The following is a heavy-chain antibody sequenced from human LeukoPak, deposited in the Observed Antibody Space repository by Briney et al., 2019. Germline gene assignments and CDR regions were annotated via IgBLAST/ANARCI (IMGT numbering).Heavy chain of an antibody. CDR1: GFTFSAYS. Sequence: PGGSLRLSCAAPGFTFSAYSMNWVRQAPGKGLEWVSSISSGSRYIYYADSVKGRFTISRDNAKDSLYLQMNSLRAEDTAVYYCAKCSGGNCYHSDDHWGQGTLVTVSP. CDR3: AKCSGGNCYHSDDH. V-gene: IGHV3-21*01. D-gene: IGHD2-15*01. J-gene: IGHJ5*02. CDR2: ISSGSRYI.